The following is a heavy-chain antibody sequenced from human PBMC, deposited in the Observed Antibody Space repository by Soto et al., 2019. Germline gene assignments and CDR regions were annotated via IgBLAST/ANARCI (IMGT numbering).Heavy chain of an antibody. V-gene: IGHV1-18*01. D-gene: IGHD3-16*02. J-gene: IGHJ4*02. CDR2: ISAYNGNT. CDR1: GYTFTSYG. CDR3: ARTYYDYIWGSYRYPNFEY. Sequence: ASVKVFCKASGYTFTSYGISLVRQAPGQGLEWMGWISAYNGNTNYAQKLQGRVTMTTDTSTSTAYMELRSLRSDDTAVYYCARTYYDYIWGSYRYPNFEYWGQGTLVTVSS.